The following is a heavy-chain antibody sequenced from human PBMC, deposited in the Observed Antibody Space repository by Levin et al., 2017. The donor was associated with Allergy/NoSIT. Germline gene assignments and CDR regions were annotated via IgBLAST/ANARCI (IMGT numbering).Heavy chain of an antibody. J-gene: IGHJ6*02. V-gene: IGHV3-30*04. CDR2: ISYDGNEK. Sequence: PGGSLRLSCEASGFTFSSHTMHWVRQAPGKGLEWVALISYDGNEKYYTESVKGRFTISRDNSKSTLFLQMDSLRADDTAVYYCARRCSDGSCYYYYGIDVWGQGTTVTVSS. CDR3: ARRCSDGSCYYYYGIDV. CDR1: GFTFSSHT. D-gene: IGHD2-15*01.